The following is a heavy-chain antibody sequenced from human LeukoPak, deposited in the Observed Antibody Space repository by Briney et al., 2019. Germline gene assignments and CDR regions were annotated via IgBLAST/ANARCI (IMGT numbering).Heavy chain of an antibody. CDR2: TYYRSKWYN. CDR1: RDRVSSNSAA. CDR3: ARESWDIEGYNWFDP. V-gene: IGHV6-1*01. Sequence: SQTLSLTCAISRDRVSSNSAAWNWIRQSPSRGLEWLGRTYYRSKWYNDYAVSVKSRITNNPDTSKNQFSLQLNSVTPEDTAVYYCARESWDIEGYNWFDPWGQGTLVTVSS. J-gene: IGHJ5*02. D-gene: IGHD2-15*01.